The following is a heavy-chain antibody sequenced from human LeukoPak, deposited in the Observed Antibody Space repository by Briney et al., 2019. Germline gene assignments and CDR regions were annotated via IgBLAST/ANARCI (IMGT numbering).Heavy chain of an antibody. J-gene: IGHJ4*02. CDR2: ISGSGGST. Sequence: SCKASGGTFSSYAMSWVRQAPGKGLEWVSAISGSGGSTYYADSVKGRFTISRDNSKNTLYLQMNSLRAEDTAVYYCAKDPQYSSGWLEWGQGTLVTVSS. CDR1: GGTFSSYA. CDR3: AKDPQYSSGWLE. V-gene: IGHV3-23*01. D-gene: IGHD6-19*01.